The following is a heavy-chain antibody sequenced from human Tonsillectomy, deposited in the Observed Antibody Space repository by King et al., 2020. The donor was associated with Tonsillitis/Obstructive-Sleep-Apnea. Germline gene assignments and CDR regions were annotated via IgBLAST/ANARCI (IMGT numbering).Heavy chain of an antibody. Sequence: TLKESGPTLVQPTQTLTLTCTFSGFSLTTGGVGVGWIRQPPGRALEWLALIYCDDDKQYSPSLKSRVTITKDTSKNQVVLTMTNVDPVDTATYYCAHRQGYCTGGNCPRWFDPWGQGTLVTVSS. CDR1: GFSLTTGGVG. V-gene: IGHV2-5*02. J-gene: IGHJ5*02. CDR3: AHRQGYCTGGNCPRWFDP. CDR2: IYCDDDK. D-gene: IGHD2-8*02.